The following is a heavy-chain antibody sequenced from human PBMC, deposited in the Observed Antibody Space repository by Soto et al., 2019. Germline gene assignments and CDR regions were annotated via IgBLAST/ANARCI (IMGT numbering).Heavy chain of an antibody. J-gene: IGHJ4*02. Sequence: SGPTLVNPTQTLTLTCTFSGFSLSTSVVGVGWIRQPPGKALEWLALIYWDDDKRYTPSLKSRLTITKDTSKNQVVLTMTNMDPVDTATYYCAHTNDLWSGSSFAFWGQGTPVIGSS. V-gene: IGHV2-5*02. CDR1: GFSLSTSVVG. CDR3: AHTNDLWSGSSFAF. D-gene: IGHD3-3*01. CDR2: IYWDDDK.